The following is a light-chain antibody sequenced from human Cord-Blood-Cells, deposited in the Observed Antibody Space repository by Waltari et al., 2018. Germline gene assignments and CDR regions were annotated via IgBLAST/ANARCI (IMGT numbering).Light chain of an antibody. CDR1: QGISSY. Sequence: AIRMTQSPSSLSAPTGDRVTITCRASQGISSYLAWYQQKPGKAPKLLIYAASTLQSGVPSRFSGSGSGTDFTLTISCLQFEDFATYYCQQYYSYLLTFGGGTKVEIK. CDR3: QQYYSYLLT. CDR2: AAS. V-gene: IGKV1-8*01. J-gene: IGKJ4*01.